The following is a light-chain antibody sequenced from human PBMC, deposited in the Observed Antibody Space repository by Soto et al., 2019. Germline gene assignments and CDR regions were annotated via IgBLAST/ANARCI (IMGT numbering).Light chain of an antibody. J-gene: IGLJ1*01. CDR1: SSDVGAYDY. CDR2: EVS. Sequence: QSALTQPASVSGSPEQSITISCTGTSSDVGAYDYVSWYQQHPDKAPKLMIYEVSNRPSGVSNRFSGSKSVNTATLTISGLQADDEADYYCSSYTSSSTRVFGTGTKVTVL. CDR3: SSYTSSSTRV. V-gene: IGLV2-14*03.